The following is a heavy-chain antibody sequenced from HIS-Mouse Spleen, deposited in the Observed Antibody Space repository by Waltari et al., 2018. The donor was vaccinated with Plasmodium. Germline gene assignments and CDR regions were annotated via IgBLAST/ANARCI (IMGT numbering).Heavy chain of an antibody. V-gene: IGHV4-34*01. CDR1: GGSFSGYY. Sequence: QVQLQQWGAGLLKPSKTLSLTCAVYGGSFSGYYWSWIRQPPGRGMEWIGEINHSGSTNYNPSLKSRVTISVDTSKNQFSLKLSSVTAADTAVYYCASSGSGSYYYWGQGTLVTVSS. CDR3: ASSGSGSYYY. D-gene: IGHD3-10*01. J-gene: IGHJ4*02. CDR2: INHSGST.